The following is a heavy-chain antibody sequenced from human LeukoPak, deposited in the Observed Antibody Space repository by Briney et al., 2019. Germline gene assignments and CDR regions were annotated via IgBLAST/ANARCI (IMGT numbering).Heavy chain of an antibody. CDR3: ARLARGRWFDP. CDR2: IYDSGSA. D-gene: IGHD6-6*01. CDR1: GGSINSNF. J-gene: IGHJ5*02. V-gene: IGHV4-59*08. Sequence: SETLSLTCTVSGGSINSNFYTWIRQPPGKGLEWIGNIYDSGSAKYNPSLKSRVTISVDTSKNQFSLKVSSVTAADTAVYYCARLARGRWFDPWGQGTLVTVSS.